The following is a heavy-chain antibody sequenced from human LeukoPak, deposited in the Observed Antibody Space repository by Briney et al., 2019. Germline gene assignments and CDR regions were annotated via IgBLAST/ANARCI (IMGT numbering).Heavy chain of an antibody. D-gene: IGHD3-3*01. V-gene: IGHV1-8*03. J-gene: IGHJ3*02. Sequence: ASVKVSCKAFGYTFIDYYIHWVRQATGQGLEWMGWMNPNSGNTGYAQKFQGRVTITRNTSISTAYMELSSLRSEDTAVYYCARGGERFLEWLTDESGAFDTWGQGTMVTVSS. CDR3: ARGGERFLEWLTDESGAFDT. CDR2: MNPNSGNT. CDR1: GYTFIDYY.